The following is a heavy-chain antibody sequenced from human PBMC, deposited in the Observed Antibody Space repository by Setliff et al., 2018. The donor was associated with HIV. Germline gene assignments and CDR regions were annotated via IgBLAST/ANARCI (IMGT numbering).Heavy chain of an antibody. CDR3: VRGGDSSSWYWGRWFDP. V-gene: IGHV1-18*01. CDR2: ISAYNGYT. J-gene: IGHJ5*02. CDR1: GGTFINYA. D-gene: IGHD6-13*01. Sequence: ASVKVSCKSSGGTFINYAFCWVRQAPGKGLEWMGWISAYNGYTNYAQMLQGRVTMTTDTSTSTAYMELRSLRSDDTAMYYCVRGGDSSSWYWGRWFDPWGQGTLVTVSS.